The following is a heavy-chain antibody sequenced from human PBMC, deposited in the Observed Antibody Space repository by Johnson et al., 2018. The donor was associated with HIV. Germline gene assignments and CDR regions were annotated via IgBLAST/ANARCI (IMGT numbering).Heavy chain of an antibody. CDR2: IYSGGST. J-gene: IGHJ3*02. V-gene: IGHV3-66*01. CDR3: ARDPSPIVGATYAFDI. CDR1: GFTVSSNY. Sequence: VQLVESGGGLVQPGGSLRLSCAASGFTVSSNYMSWVRQAPGKGLEWVSVIYSGGSTYYADSVKGRFTISRDKSKNTLYLQMNSLRAEDTAAYYCARDPSPIVGATYAFDIWGQGTMVTV. D-gene: IGHD1-26*01.